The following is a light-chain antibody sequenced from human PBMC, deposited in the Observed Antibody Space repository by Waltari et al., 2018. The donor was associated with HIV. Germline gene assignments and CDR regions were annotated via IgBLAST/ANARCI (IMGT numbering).Light chain of an antibody. CDR1: QSVSSY. CDR2: DAS. CDR3: QQRSNWPLT. V-gene: IGKV3-11*01. Sequence: EIVLTQSPVTLSLSPGERAALSCMASQSVSSYLAWYQQKPGQLPRHLSYDASNMATGIPARFSGSGSGTDFTLTISSLEPEDFAVYYCQQRSNWPLTFGGGTKVEIK. J-gene: IGKJ4*01.